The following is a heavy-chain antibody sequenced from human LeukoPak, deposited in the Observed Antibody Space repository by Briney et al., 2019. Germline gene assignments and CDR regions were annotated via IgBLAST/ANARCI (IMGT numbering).Heavy chain of an antibody. CDR2: IKQDGSEK. J-gene: IGHJ4*02. CDR1: GLTFSSYW. Sequence: GGSLRLSCAASGLTFSSYWMSWVRQAPGKGLEWVANIKQDGSEKCYVDSVKGRFTISRDNAKNSLYLQMNSLRAEDTAVYYCASYFSYGSGRSCWGQGTLVTVSS. V-gene: IGHV3-7*01. D-gene: IGHD3-10*01. CDR3: ASYFSYGSGRSC.